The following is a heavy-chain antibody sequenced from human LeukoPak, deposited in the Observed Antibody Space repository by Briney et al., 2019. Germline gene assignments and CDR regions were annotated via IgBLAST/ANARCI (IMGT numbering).Heavy chain of an antibody. J-gene: IGHJ5*02. V-gene: IGHV1-2*02. D-gene: IGHD1-26*01. CDR3: ARVRLIAGGGTNWFDP. Sequence: ASVKVSCKASGYSFTDYYIHWVRQAPGQGLEWMGWINPNSGGTNYAQKFQGRVTMSRDTAITTAYMELSSLRSDDTAVYYCARVRLIAGGGTNWFDPWGQGTRVTVSS. CDR1: GYSFTDYY. CDR2: INPNSGGT.